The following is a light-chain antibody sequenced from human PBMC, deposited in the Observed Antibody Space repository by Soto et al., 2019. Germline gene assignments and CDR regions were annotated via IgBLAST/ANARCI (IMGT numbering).Light chain of an antibody. Sequence: EIVLTQSPATLSVSPGERATLSCRASHGAASAVAWYQQKPGQAPRLLIYDASTRATGIPARFSGSGSATEFTLTISSLQSEDFAVYSCQQYRDWPLTFGGGTKVDLK. CDR1: HGAASA. CDR3: QQYRDWPLT. J-gene: IGKJ4*01. CDR2: DAS. V-gene: IGKV3-15*01.